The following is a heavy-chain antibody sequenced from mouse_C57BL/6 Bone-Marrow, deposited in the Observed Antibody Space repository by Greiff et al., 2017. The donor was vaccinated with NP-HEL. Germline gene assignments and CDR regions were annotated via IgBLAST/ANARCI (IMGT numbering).Heavy chain of an antibody. J-gene: IGHJ4*01. D-gene: IGHD2-4*01. CDR1: GYSITSGYY. CDR3: ARGSYDYAVYYSMDY. CDR2: ISYDGSN. Sequence: EVQLVESGPGLVKPSQSLSLTCSVTGYSITSGYYWNWIRQFPGNKLEWMGYISYDGSNNYNPSLKNRISITRDTSKNQFFLKLNSVTTEDTATYYCARGSYDYAVYYSMDYWGQGTSVTVSS. V-gene: IGHV3-6*01.